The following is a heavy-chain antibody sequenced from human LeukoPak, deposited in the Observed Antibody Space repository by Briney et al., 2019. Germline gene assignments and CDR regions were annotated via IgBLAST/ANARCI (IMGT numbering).Heavy chain of an antibody. CDR2: IIPIFGTA. CDR3: ATGPSGSSGWYLWYFQH. D-gene: IGHD6-19*01. CDR1: GGTFSSYA. V-gene: IGHV1-69*13. Sequence: SVKVSCKASGGTFSSYAISWVRQAPGQGLEWMGGIIPIFGTANYAQKFQGRVTITADESTSTAYMELSSLRSEDTAVYYCATGPSGSSGWYLWYFQHWGQGTLVTVSS. J-gene: IGHJ1*01.